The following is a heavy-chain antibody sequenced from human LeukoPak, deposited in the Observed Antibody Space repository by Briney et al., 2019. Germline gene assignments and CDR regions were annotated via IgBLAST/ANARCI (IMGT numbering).Heavy chain of an antibody. CDR1: GFTFSTYW. Sequence: PGGSLRLSCAASGFTFSTYWMHWVRQAPGKGLGWVSRINSDGSSTSYADSVKGRFTISRDNAKNTLYLQMNSLRAEDTAVYYCARGHSSGGGWYFDLWGRGTLVTVSS. CDR2: INSDGSST. CDR3: ARGHSSGGGWYFDL. D-gene: IGHD6-19*01. V-gene: IGHV3-74*01. J-gene: IGHJ2*01.